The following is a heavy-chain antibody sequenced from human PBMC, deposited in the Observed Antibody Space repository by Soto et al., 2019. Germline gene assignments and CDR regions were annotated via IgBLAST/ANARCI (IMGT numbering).Heavy chain of an antibody. CDR3: ARDPVRGFDI. J-gene: IGHJ3*02. Sequence: GGSLRLSCAASGFPFSSYSMNWVRQAPGKGLEWVSSISSSSSYIYYADSVKGRFTISRDNAKNSLYLQMNSLRAEDTAVYYCARDPVRGFDIWGQGTMVTVSS. CDR2: ISSSSSYI. V-gene: IGHV3-21*01. CDR1: GFPFSSYS.